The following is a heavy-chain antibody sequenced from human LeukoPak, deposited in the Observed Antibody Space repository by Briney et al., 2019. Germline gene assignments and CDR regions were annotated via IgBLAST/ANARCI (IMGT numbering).Heavy chain of an antibody. CDR2: ISAYNGNT. CDR3: ARVGTGYPTVIPPDY. Sequence: GASVKVSCKASGYTFTSYGISWVRQAPGQGLEWMGWISAYNGNTNYAQKLQGRVTMTTDTSTSTAYMELRSLRSDDTAVYYCARVGTGYPTVIPPDYWGQGTLVTVSS. CDR1: GYTFTSYG. J-gene: IGHJ4*02. V-gene: IGHV1-18*01. D-gene: IGHD4-23*01.